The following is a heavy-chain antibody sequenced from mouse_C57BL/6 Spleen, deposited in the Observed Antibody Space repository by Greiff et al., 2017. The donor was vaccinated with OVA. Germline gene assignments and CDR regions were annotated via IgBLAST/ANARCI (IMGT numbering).Heavy chain of an antibody. V-gene: IGHV1-53*01. Sequence: QVQLQQPGTELVKPGASVKLSCKASGYTFTSYWMHWVKQRPGQGLEWIGDINPGNGGTNYNEKFKSKATLTVDKSASTAYMQLSSLTYEDSAVYYCSRWSDLTHGSSHFDDWGQGTTLTVSS. CDR3: SRWSDLTHGSSHFDD. D-gene: IGHD1-1*01. CDR2: INPGNGGT. CDR1: GYTFTSYW. J-gene: IGHJ2*01.